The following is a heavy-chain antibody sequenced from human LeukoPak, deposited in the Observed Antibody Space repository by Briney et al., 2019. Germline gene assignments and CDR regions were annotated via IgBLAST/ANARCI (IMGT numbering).Heavy chain of an antibody. J-gene: IGHJ6*02. V-gene: IGHV1-18*01. CDR2: ISAYNGNT. CDR3: ARGPSYSSSWYVNYYYGMDV. CDR1: GYTFTSYG. Sequence: ASVKVSCKASGYTFTSYGISWVRQAPGQGLEWMGWISAYNGNTNYAQKLQGRVTMTTDTSTSTAYMELRSLRSDDTAVYYCARGPSYSSSWYVNYYYGMDVWGQGTTVTVSS. D-gene: IGHD6-13*01.